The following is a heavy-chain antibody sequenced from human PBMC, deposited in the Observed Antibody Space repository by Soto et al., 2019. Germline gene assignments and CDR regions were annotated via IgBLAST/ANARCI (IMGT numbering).Heavy chain of an antibody. J-gene: IGHJ6*02. CDR2: TYYKSKWNN. Sequence: PSQTLSLTCVISGDSVSSNSAAWNLIRQSPSRGLEWLGRTYYKSKWNNDYALSVKSRITINPDTSKNQFSLHLYSVTPEDTAVYYCTGITWFRGMDVWGQGTPVTVSS. D-gene: IGHD3-10*01. V-gene: IGHV6-1*01. CDR3: TGITWFRGMDV. CDR1: GDSVSSNSAA.